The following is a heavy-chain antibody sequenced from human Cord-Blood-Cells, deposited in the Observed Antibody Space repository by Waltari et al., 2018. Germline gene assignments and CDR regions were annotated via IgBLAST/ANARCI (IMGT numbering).Heavy chain of an antibody. D-gene: IGHD1-26*01. CDR1: GFTFSSYA. V-gene: IGHV3-23*01. Sequence: EVQLLEAGGGLVQPGGSRLLSCASSGFTFSSYAIGWVRQAPGKGLEWFSAISGSGGSTYYADSVKGRFTISRDNSKNTLYLQMNSLRAEDTAVYYCAKDRRSYYYFDYWGQGTLVTVSS. CDR3: AKDRRSYYYFDY. CDR2: ISGSGGST. J-gene: IGHJ4*02.